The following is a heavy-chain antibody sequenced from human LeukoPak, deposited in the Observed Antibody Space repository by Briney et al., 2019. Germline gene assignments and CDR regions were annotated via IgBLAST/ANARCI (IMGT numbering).Heavy chain of an antibody. CDR1: GYRFTSYW. D-gene: IGHD4-23*01. CDR2: IYPGDSDT. J-gene: IGHJ4*02. CDR3: ARLPDDYGGNPVIDY. V-gene: IGHV5-51*01. Sequence: GESLKISCKGSGYRFTSYWIGWVRQMPGKGLEWMGIIYPGDSDTRYSPSFQGQVTISADKSISTAYLQWSSLKASDTAMYYCARLPDDYGGNPVIDYWGQGTLVTVSS.